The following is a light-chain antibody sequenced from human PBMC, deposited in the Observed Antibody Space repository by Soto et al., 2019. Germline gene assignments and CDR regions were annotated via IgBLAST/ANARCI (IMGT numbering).Light chain of an antibody. Sequence: EIVLTQSPGTLSLSPGERATLSCRASQSVSSSYLAWYQQKPGQAPRLLIYGASSRATGIPDRFSGSGSGTDFTLTISRLEPEDWAVYYCQRYGSSLFTFGPGTKVDIK. CDR3: QRYGSSLFT. CDR1: QSVSSSY. V-gene: IGKV3-20*01. J-gene: IGKJ3*01. CDR2: GAS.